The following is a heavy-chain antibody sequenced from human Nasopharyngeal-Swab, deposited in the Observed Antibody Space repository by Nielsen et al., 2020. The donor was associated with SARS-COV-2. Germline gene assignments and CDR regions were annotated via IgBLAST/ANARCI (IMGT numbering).Heavy chain of an antibody. CDR3: AREGEYGAYDAPDY. Sequence: SETLSLTCSVSGGSISGYYWSWIRQPPGRGLEWIGNIYYSGNTNYNPSLKSRVTISVDKSKSLFSLKVTSVSAADTAMYYCAREGEYGAYDAPDYWGQGTLVTVSS. J-gene: IGHJ4*02. D-gene: IGHD5-12*01. CDR2: IYYSGNT. CDR1: GGSISGYY. V-gene: IGHV4-59*12.